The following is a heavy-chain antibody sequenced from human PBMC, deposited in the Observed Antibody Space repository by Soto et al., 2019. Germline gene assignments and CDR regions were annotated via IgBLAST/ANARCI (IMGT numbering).Heavy chain of an antibody. D-gene: IGHD2-21*02. CDR3: ARSFPRFTAPDS. Sequence: EVQLVESGGGLVQPGGSLRLSCAASGFIFSNYEMNWVRQAPGKGLQWVSFISPTGNKIYYGESVKGRFTISRDNAKNSVLLQMNSLTAEDTAVYFCARSFPRFTAPDSWGQGTLVTVAS. J-gene: IGHJ5*01. CDR1: GFIFSNYE. CDR2: ISPTGNKI. V-gene: IGHV3-48*03.